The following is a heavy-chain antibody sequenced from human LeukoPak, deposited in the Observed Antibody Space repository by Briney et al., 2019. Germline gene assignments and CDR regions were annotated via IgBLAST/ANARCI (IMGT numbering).Heavy chain of an antibody. CDR2: ISYTGTT. Sequence: TSETLSLTCTVSGYSISSDYYWGWIRQPPGKGLEWIGYISYTGTTTYNPSLKSRLTMSVDTSESHFSLKLTSVTASDTAVYYCARQVGTLLDTWGQGTLVAVSS. CDR3: ARQVGTLLDT. J-gene: IGHJ5*02. D-gene: IGHD4-23*01. CDR1: GYSISSDYY. V-gene: IGHV4-59*08.